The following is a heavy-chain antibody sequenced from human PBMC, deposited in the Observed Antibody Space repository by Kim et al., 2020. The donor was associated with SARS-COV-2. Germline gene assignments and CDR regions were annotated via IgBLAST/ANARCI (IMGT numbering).Heavy chain of an antibody. J-gene: IGHJ4*02. CDR3: ATSLRYYYESKTDS. D-gene: IGHD3-22*01. V-gene: IGHV3-48*03. CDR2: TSRGIRNI. CDR1: GFTFRAYE. Sequence: GGSLRLSCAAAGFTFRAYELNLVRHSQGKVLEWVSYTSRGIRNIHYADSVKGRFTISRDKAKHALCLQLNSLRAEDTAVYYCATSLRYYYESKTDSWGQGSLVTVFS.